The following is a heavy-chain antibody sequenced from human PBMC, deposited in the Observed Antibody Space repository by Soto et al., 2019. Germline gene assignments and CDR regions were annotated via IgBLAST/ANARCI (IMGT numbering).Heavy chain of an antibody. CDR1: GYSISSGYY. J-gene: IGHJ4*02. Sequence: SETLSLTCAVSGYSISSGYYWGWIRQPPGKGLEWIGSIYHSGSTYYNTSLKSRVNLSVDTSKNQFSLKLSSVTAADTAVEYCARALITQYYFHYWGEGTPVTV. D-gene: IGHD3-10*01. CDR3: ARALITQYYFHY. CDR2: IYHSGST. V-gene: IGHV4-38-2*01.